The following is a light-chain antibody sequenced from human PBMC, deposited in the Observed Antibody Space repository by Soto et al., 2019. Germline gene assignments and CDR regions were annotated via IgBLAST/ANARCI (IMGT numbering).Light chain of an antibody. J-gene: IGKJ5*01. CDR1: QGISSY. CDR3: QQLNTYPIT. V-gene: IGKV1-9*01. CDR2: AAS. Sequence: DIQLTQSPSFLSASVGDRVTITCRASQGISSYLVWYQQRPGEAPKLLIYAASTLQSGVPSRFSGSGSGTEFTLTISSLQPEDFTTYYCQQLNTYPITFGLRTRLEIK.